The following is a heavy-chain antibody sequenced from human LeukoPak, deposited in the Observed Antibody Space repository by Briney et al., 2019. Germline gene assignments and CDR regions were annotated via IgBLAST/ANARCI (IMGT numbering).Heavy chain of an antibody. Sequence: SETLSLTCTASGGSINSYYWNWIRQPPGKGLECFGCIYDSGSTKYNPSLKSRVTISVDTSKNQLSLKMSSVTAADTAVYYCARDAVATGIGAFDIWGQGTMVTVSS. V-gene: IGHV4-59*01. J-gene: IGHJ3*02. CDR1: GGSINSYY. CDR3: ARDAVATGIGAFDI. D-gene: IGHD5-12*01. CDR2: IYDSGST.